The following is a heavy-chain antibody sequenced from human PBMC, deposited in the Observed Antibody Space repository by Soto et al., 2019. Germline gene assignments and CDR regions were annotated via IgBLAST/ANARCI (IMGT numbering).Heavy chain of an antibody. CDR1: GYTFTGYY. CDR3: ARVAIRIAAAGYFDY. V-gene: IGHV1-46*01. J-gene: IGHJ4*02. Sequence: ASVKVSCKASGYTFTGYYMHWVRQAPGQGLEWMGIINPSGGSTSYAQKFQGRVTMTRDTSTSTVYMELSSLRSEDTAVYYCARVAIRIAAAGYFDYWGQGTLVTVSS. CDR2: INPSGGST. D-gene: IGHD6-13*01.